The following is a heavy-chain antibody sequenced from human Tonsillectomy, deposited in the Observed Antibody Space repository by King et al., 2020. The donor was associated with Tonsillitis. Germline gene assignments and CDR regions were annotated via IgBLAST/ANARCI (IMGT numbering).Heavy chain of an antibody. V-gene: IGHV1-18*04. D-gene: IGHD3-22*01. CDR3: ARGTGGYDSSGYPHDY. CDR1: GYTFTSYG. Sequence: QLVQSGAEVKKPGASVKVSCKASGYTFTSYGISWVRQAPGQGLEWMGGIRAYNGNTNYAQKLQGRGTMTTDTSTSTAYMELRSLRSDDTAVYYCARGTGGYDSSGYPHDYWGQGTLVTVSS. J-gene: IGHJ4*02. CDR2: IRAYNGNT.